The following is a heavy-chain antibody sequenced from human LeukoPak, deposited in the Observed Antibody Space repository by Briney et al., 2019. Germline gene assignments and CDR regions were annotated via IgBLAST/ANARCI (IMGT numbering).Heavy chain of an antibody. V-gene: IGHV4-59*08. J-gene: IGHJ3*02. CDR1: GGSIRSYY. Sequence: SETLSLTCTVSGGSIRSYYWSWIRQPPGKGLEWIGYIYYSGSTNYNPSLKSRVTISVDTSKNQFSLKLSSVTAADTAVYYCARVSEAVAGHDAFDIWGQGTMVTVSS. CDR3: ARVSEAVAGHDAFDI. D-gene: IGHD6-19*01. CDR2: IYYSGST.